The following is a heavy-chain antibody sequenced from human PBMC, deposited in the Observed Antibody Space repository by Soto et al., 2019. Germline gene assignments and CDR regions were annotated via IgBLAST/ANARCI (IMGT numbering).Heavy chain of an antibody. CDR2: IIPIFGTA. CDR3: ARVGDSSGYYYYFDY. CDR1: GGTFSSYA. V-gene: IGHV1-69*13. D-gene: IGHD3-22*01. J-gene: IGHJ4*02. Sequence: GASVKVSCKASGGTFSSYAISWVRQAPGQGLEWMGGIIPIFGTANYAQKFQGRVTITADESTSTAYMELSSLRSEDTAVYYCARVGDSSGYYYYFDYWGQGTLVTVSS.